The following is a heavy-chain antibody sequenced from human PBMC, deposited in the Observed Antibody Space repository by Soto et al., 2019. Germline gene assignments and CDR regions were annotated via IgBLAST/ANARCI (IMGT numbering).Heavy chain of an antibody. V-gene: IGHV3-13*01. Sequence: EVQLVESGGGLVQPGGTLRLSCAASGFTFNNYDMHWVRQATGKGLEWVSAIDIAGNTFYPDSVKGRFTISRENAKNSLYLQMRSLGAGDTDVYYCAREGERGSGDAVDDLDIWGQGTLVTVSS. CDR1: GFTFNNYD. CDR2: IDIAGNT. J-gene: IGHJ3*02. CDR3: AREGERGSGDAVDDLDI. D-gene: IGHD1-1*01.